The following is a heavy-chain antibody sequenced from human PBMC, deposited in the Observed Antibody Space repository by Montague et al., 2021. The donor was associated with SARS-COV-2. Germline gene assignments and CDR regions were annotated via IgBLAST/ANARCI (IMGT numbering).Heavy chain of an antibody. D-gene: IGHD2-2*01. CDR1: GGSVTRGDYY. J-gene: IGHJ3*02. V-gene: IGHV4-61*08. Sequence: SETLSLTCTVSGGSVTRGDYYWTWIRQPPGKGLEWIGYIYNTGRSNYNPSLKSRVTISMDTSKNQFSLKVDSVSAADTAVYYCATEMPAYDVFDIWGQGTMVTVSS. CDR2: IYNTGRS. CDR3: ATEMPAYDVFDI.